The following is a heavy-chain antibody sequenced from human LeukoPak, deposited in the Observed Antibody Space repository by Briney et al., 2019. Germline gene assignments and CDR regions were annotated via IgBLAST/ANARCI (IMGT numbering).Heavy chain of an antibody. CDR2: ISGSGGST. CDR1: GFTFSSYA. V-gene: IGHV3-23*01. J-gene: IGHJ4*02. Sequence: GRSLRLSCAASGFTFSSYAMSWVRQPPGKGLEWVSAISGSGGSTYYADSVKGRFTISRDNYKNTLYLQMNSLRAEDTDVYYCVKDGPRGHVLLHVFDYWGQGRMLSVCS. D-gene: IGHD3-16*01. CDR3: VKDGPRGHVLLHVFDY.